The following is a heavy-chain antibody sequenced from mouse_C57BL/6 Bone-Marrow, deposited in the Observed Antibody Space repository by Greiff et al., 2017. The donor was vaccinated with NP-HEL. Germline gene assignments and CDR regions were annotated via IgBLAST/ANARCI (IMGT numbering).Heavy chain of an antibody. CDR1: GYAFSSYW. J-gene: IGHJ2*01. Sequence: QVQLQQSGAELVKPGASVKISCKASGYAFSSYWMNWVKQRPGKGLEWIGQIYPGDGDTNYNGKFKGKATLTADKSSSTAYMQLRSLTSEDSAVYFCARYYYGSYYFDYWGQGTTLTVSS. D-gene: IGHD1-1*01. CDR3: ARYYYGSYYFDY. CDR2: IYPGDGDT. V-gene: IGHV1-80*01.